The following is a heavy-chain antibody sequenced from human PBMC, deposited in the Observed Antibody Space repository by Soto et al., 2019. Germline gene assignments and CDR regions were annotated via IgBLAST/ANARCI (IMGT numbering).Heavy chain of an antibody. Sequence: ASVKVSCKASGYTFTGYYMHWVRQAPGQGLEWMGWINPNSGGTNYAQKFQGWVTMTRDTSISTAYMELSRLRSDDTAVYYCARAIAAPPYYYYYYMDVWGKGTTVTVSS. J-gene: IGHJ6*03. CDR2: INPNSGGT. D-gene: IGHD6-6*01. CDR1: GYTFTGYY. V-gene: IGHV1-2*04. CDR3: ARAIAAPPYYYYYYMDV.